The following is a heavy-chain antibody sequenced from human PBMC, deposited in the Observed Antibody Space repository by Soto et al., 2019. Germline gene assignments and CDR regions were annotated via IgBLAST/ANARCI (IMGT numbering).Heavy chain of an antibody. Sequence: QVQLQESGPGLVKPSETLSLTCTVSGGSVSSGSYYWSWIRQPPGKGLEWIGYIYYSWITDYNPSLTSRVTISVDTAKNQFSLKLSSLTAADTAVYYCARDYASRIGGSGNGFDYWGQGPLVTVSS. J-gene: IGHJ4*02. V-gene: IGHV4-61*01. CDR1: GGSVSSGSYY. D-gene: IGHD1-26*01. CDR3: ARDYASRIGGSGNGFDY. CDR2: IYYSWIT.